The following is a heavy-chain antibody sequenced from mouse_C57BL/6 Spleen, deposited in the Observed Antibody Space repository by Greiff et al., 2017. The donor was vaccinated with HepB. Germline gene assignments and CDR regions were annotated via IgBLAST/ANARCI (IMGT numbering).Heavy chain of an antibody. Sequence: EVKLQESGAELVKPGASVKLSCTASGFNIKDYYMHWVKQRTEQGLEWIGRIDPEDGETKYAPKFQGKATITADTSSNTAYLQLSSLTSEDTAVYYCARSLITTVVVDAMDYWGQGTSVTVSS. CDR3: ARSLITTVVVDAMDY. D-gene: IGHD1-1*01. CDR1: GFNIKDYY. V-gene: IGHV14-2*01. CDR2: IDPEDGET. J-gene: IGHJ4*01.